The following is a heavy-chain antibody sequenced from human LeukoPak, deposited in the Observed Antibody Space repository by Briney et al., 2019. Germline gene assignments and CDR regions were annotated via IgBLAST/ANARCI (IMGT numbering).Heavy chain of an antibody. CDR2: IRSKAYGGTT. V-gene: IGHV3-49*04. Sequence: PGGSLRLSCAASGFTFSSYAMSWVRQAPGKGLEWVGFIRSKAYGGTTEYAASVKGRFTISRDDSKSIAYLQMNSLKTEDTAVYYCTRAKTGYLLDWGQGTLVTVSS. J-gene: IGHJ4*02. CDR1: GFTFSSYA. CDR3: TRAKTGYLLD. D-gene: IGHD3-9*01.